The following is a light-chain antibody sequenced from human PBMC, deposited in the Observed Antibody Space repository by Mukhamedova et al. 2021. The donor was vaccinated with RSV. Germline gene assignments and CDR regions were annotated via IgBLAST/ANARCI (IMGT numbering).Light chain of an antibody. Sequence: WYQRRVHGKAPKLLIYRASILESGVPSRFSGSGAGTEFTLTINSLQPHDFATYYCQQYVAYEYTFGQGTKLEI. CDR2: RAS. V-gene: IGKV1-5*03. CDR3: QQYVAYEYT. J-gene: IGKJ2*01.